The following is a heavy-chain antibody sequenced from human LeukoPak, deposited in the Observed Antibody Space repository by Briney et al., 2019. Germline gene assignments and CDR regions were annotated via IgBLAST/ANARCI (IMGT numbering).Heavy chain of an antibody. CDR1: GFTFSSYA. CDR3: AAGPYGGNTPFDY. D-gene: IGHD4-23*01. V-gene: IGHV3-30-3*01. CDR2: ISYDGSNK. Sequence: AGGSLRLSCAASGFTFSSYAMHWVRQAPDKGLEWVAVISYDGSNKYYADSVKGRFTISRDNSKNTLYLQMNNLRAEDTALYYCAAGPYGGNTPFDYWGPGTLVTISS. J-gene: IGHJ4*02.